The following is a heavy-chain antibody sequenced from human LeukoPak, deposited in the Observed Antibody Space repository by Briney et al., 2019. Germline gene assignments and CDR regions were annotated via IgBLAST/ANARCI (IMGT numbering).Heavy chain of an antibody. CDR2: ISGSGGST. V-gene: IGHV3-23*01. CDR3: ARDPWTGYSTGWYYFDY. D-gene: IGHD6-19*01. Sequence: GGSLRLSCAASGFTFSSYAMSWVRQAPGKGLEWVSAISGSGGSTYYADSVKGRFTISRDNSKNTLYLQMNSLRAEDTAVYYCARDPWTGYSTGWYYFDYWGRGILVTVSS. J-gene: IGHJ4*02. CDR1: GFTFSSYA.